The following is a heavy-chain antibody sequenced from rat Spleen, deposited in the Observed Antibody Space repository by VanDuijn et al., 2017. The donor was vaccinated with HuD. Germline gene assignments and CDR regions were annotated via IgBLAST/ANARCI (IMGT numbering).Heavy chain of an antibody. Sequence: EVQLVESGGGLVQPGRSLKLSCAASGFTFRNYGMHWIRQAPAKGLEWVASISPSGGITNYRDSVKGRFTISRDNAKSTLYLQMDSLKSEDTATDYCATDGYYDGTYYSVYVMDAWGQGASVTVSS. J-gene: IGHJ4*01. CDR2: ISPSGGIT. CDR1: GFTFRNYG. V-gene: IGHV5-19*01. CDR3: ATDGYYDGTYYSVYVMDA. D-gene: IGHD1-12*02.